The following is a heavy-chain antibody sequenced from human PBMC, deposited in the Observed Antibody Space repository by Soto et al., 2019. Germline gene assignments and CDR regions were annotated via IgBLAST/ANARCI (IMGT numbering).Heavy chain of an antibody. CDR3: AIARRSVVGATNYYYYGMDV. J-gene: IGHJ6*02. D-gene: IGHD1-26*01. V-gene: IGHV1-69*02. CDR1: GGTFSSYT. CDR2: IIPILGIA. Sequence: SVKVSCKASGGTFSSYTISWVRQAPGQGLEWMGRIIPILGIANYAQKFQGRVTITADESTSTAYMELSSLRSEDTAVYYCAIARRSVVGATNYYYYGMDVWGQGTTVTVSS.